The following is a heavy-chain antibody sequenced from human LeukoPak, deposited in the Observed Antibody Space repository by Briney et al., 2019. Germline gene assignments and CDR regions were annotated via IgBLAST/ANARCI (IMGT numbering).Heavy chain of an antibody. D-gene: IGHD6-13*01. CDR1: GGTFSSYA. Sequence: ASVKVSCKASGGTFSSYAISWVRQAPGQGLEWMGGIIPIFGTANYAQKFQGRVTITADESTSTAYMEPSRLRSEDTAVYYCARSRQSSSWYMVDPWGQGPLVTVSS. V-gene: IGHV1-69*13. J-gene: IGHJ5*02. CDR2: IIPIFGTA. CDR3: ARSRQSSSWYMVDP.